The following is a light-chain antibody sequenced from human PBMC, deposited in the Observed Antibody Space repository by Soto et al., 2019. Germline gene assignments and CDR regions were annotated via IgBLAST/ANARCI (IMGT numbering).Light chain of an antibody. CDR2: KTS. V-gene: IGKV1-5*03. CDR3: QHYNDYSWT. J-gene: IGKJ1*01. Sequence: DIHMTQSPSTLSASVGDRVTITCRASQSISIWLAWYQQKPGKAPNLLIYKTSSLETGVPSRFSGSGSGTEFALTISSLQPDDFAPYYCQHYNDYSWTFGQGTEVEVK. CDR1: QSISIW.